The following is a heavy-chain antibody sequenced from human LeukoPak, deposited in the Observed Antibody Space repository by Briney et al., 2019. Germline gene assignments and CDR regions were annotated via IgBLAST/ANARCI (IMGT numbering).Heavy chain of an antibody. D-gene: IGHD2/OR15-2a*01. CDR2: IYYSGST. V-gene: IGHV4-39*01. CDR1: GGSISSANFY. CDR3: ARLLLSAGWFDP. Sequence: SETLSLTCTVSGGSISSANFYWGWIRQPPGKGLDWIWSIYYSGSTYYNSSLKSRATISVDTSKNQFSLKLSSVTAADTAVYYCARLLLSAGWFDPWGQGTLVTVSS. J-gene: IGHJ5*02.